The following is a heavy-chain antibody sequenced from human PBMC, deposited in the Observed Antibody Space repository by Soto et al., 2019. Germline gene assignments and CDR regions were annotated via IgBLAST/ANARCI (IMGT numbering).Heavy chain of an antibody. Sequence: PSETLSLTCTVSGGSISSYYWSWIRQPPGKGLEWIGYIYYSGSTNYNPSLKSRVTISVDTSKNQFSLKLSSVTAADTAVYYCARAAIPYYFDYWGQGTLVTVPS. J-gene: IGHJ4*02. CDR1: GGSISSYY. D-gene: IGHD2-21*02. V-gene: IGHV4-59*01. CDR3: ARAAIPYYFDY. CDR2: IYYSGST.